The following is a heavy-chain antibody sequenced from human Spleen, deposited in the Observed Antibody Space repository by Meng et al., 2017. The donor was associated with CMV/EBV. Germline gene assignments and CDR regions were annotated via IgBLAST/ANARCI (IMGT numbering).Heavy chain of an antibody. D-gene: IGHD6-13*01. J-gene: IGHJ4*02. V-gene: IGHV4-59*12. CDR1: GASISNYY. CDR2: IYYSGST. Sequence: SETLSLTCIVSGASISNYYWSWIRQPPGKGLEWIGSIYYSGSTHYSPSLKSRVTISVDTSKNQFSLKLSSVTAADTAVYYCAKAGSSSSYSSSWYNALDFWGQGTLVTVSS. CDR3: AKAGSSSSYSSSWYNALDF.